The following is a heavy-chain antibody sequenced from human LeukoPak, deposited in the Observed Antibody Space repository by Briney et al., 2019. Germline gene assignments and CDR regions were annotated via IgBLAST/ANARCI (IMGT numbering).Heavy chain of an antibody. J-gene: IGHJ5*02. D-gene: IGHD2-2*01. V-gene: IGHV1-2*06. CDR3: AIILRYCSSTSCYGSDP. CDR1: GYTSTGYY. Sequence: GASVKASAKVSGYTSTGYYMHGVRQAPGQGLEWMGRINPNSGGTNYAQKFQGRVTMTRDTSISTAYMELSRLRSGDTAVYYCAIILRYCSSTSCYGSDPWGQGTLVTVSS. CDR2: INPNSGGT.